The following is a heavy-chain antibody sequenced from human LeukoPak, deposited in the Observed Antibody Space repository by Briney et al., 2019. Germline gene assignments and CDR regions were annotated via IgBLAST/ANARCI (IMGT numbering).Heavy chain of an antibody. D-gene: IGHD4-23*01. J-gene: IGHJ4*01. CDR3: ARDRGKDYFGD. CDR1: GLTFTNHG. V-gene: IGHV3-33*01. Sequence: PGTSLRLSCVTSGLTFTNHGFHWLRQAAGKGLDWVAFVRNDGFDTYHSNSVKGRFSISRDDSRNTVYLQMNSLTAEDTALYYCARDRGKDYFGDWGQGTQVTVSS. CDR2: VRNDGFDT.